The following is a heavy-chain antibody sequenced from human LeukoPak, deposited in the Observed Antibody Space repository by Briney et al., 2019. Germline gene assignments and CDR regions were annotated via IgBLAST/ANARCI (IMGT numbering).Heavy chain of an antibody. CDR3: ARGGYSYGSSPWFDP. CDR1: GGSISSGDYY. CDR2: IYYSGST. Sequence: LSLTCTVSGGSISSGDYYWSWIRQPPGKGVEWIGYIYYSGSTYYNPSLKSRVTISVDTSNNQFSLKLSSVTAADTAVYYCARGGYSYGSSPWFDPWGQGTLVTVSS. J-gene: IGHJ5*02. V-gene: IGHV4-30-4*08. D-gene: IGHD5-18*01.